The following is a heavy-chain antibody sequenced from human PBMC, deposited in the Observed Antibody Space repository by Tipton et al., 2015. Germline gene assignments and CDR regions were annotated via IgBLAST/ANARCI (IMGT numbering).Heavy chain of an antibody. J-gene: IGHJ6*02. V-gene: IGHV3-74*01. CDR2: INSDGSTT. CDR3: VKDRVRWEELSYYGLGV. D-gene: IGHD1-26*01. CDR1: GFTFSSSW. Sequence: GSLRLSCAASGFTFSSSWVHWVRQVPGKGLIWVSRINSDGSTTSYVDSVEGRFTISRDNARNTVYLQMNSLRPDDTAIYYCVKDRVRWEELSYYGLGVWGQGTTVTVSS.